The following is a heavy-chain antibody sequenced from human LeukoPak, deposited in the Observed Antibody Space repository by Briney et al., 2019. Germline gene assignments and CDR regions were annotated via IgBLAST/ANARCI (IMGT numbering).Heavy chain of an antibody. V-gene: IGHV4-30-2*01. CDR1: GGSISSGGYS. Sequence: SETLSLTCAVSGGSISSGGYSWSWIRQPPGKGLEWIGYIYHSGSTYYNPSLKSRVTISVDTSKNQFSLKLSSVTAADTAVYYCARGWRIAVAGIDYWGQGTLVTVSS. CDR3: ARGWRIAVAGIDY. J-gene: IGHJ4*02. D-gene: IGHD6-19*01. CDR2: IYHSGST.